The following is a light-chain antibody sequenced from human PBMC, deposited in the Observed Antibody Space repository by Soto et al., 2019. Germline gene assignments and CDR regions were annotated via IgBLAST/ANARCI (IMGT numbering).Light chain of an antibody. CDR3: CSYAGSTTLV. CDR2: EVN. V-gene: IGLV2-23*02. Sequence: QSALTQPASVSGSPGQSITISCNGTSSDVGNYKFVSWFQHHPGKAPKLMIYEVNRRPSGVSNRFSGSKSGNTASLTISGLQAEDEANYYCCSYAGSTTLVFGGGTKLTVL. CDR1: SSDVGNYKF. J-gene: IGLJ2*01.